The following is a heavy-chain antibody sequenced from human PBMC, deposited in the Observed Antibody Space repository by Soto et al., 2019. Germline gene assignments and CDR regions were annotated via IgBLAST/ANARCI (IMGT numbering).Heavy chain of an antibody. CDR2: ISAYNGNT. CDR1: GYTFTSYG. CDR3: VYITMVRGVISRLDY. Sequence: ASVKVSCKASGYTFTSYGISWVRQAPGQGLEWMGWISAYNGNTNYAQKLQGRVTMTTDTSTSTAYMELRSLRSDDTAVYYCVYITMVRGVISRLDYWGQGTLVTVSS. J-gene: IGHJ4*02. V-gene: IGHV1-18*04. D-gene: IGHD3-10*01.